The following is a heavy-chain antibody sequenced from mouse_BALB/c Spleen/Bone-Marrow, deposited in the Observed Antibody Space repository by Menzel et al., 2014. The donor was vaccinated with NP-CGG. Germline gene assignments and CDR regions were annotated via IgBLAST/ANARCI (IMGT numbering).Heavy chain of an antibody. Sequence: EVKLVESGGGLVQPGGSLKLSCAASGFTLSSYTMSWVRQTPEKRLEWVAYISNGGGSTYYPDTVKGRFTISRDNAKNTLYLQMSSLKSEDTAMYYCARHVGNPYAMDYWCQGTSVTVSS. CDR2: ISNGGGST. CDR1: GFTLSSYT. CDR3: ARHVGNPYAMDY. D-gene: IGHD3-1*01. J-gene: IGHJ4*01. V-gene: IGHV5-12-2*01.